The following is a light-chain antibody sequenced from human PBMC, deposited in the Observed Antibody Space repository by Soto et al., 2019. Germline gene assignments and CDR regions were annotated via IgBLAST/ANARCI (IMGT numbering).Light chain of an antibody. CDR1: QGISSW. V-gene: IGKV1-12*01. Sequence: DILMTQSPSSVSASVGDRVSINCRASQGISSWLAWYQQKPGKAPKLLISYASTLQSGVPSRFTGSGSGTNFTLTISSLRAEDFATYDCQQANSFPHTFAQGTKVDIK. CDR3: QQANSFPHT. J-gene: IGKJ2*01. CDR2: YAS.